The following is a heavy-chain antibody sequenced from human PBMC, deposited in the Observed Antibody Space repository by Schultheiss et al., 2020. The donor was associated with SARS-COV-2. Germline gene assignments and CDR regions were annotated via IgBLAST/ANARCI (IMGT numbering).Heavy chain of an antibody. CDR2: IYYSGST. J-gene: IGHJ4*02. CDR1: GGSVSSGSYY. Sequence: SETLSLTCTVSGGSVSSGSYYWSWIRQPPGKGLEWIGYIYYSGSTYYNPSLKSRVTISVDTSKNQFSLKLTSVTATDTAVYYCVRSIDSSYFDYWGRGTLVTVSS. V-gene: IGHV4-61*01. CDR3: VRSIDSSYFDY. D-gene: IGHD2-2*01.